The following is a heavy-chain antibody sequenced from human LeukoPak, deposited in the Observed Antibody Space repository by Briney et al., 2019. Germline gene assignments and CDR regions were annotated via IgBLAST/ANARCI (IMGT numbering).Heavy chain of an antibody. J-gene: IGHJ4*02. V-gene: IGHV1-46*01. D-gene: IGHD6-13*01. CDR1: GYIFTSYY. Sequence: ASVKVSCKASGYIFTSYYMHWVRQAPGQGLEWMGIINPSGGSTSYAQKFQGRVTMTRDMSTSTVYMELSSLRSEDTAVYYCARVVQGTGYSSSWYYFDYWGQGTLVTVSS. CDR3: ARVVQGTGYSSSWYYFDY. CDR2: INPSGGST.